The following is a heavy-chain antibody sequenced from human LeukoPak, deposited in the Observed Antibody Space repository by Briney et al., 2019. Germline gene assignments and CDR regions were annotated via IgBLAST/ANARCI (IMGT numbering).Heavy chain of an antibody. CDR2: IIPIFGTA. CDR3: ARELYDYVWGSYHQYYFDY. Sequence: GASVKVSCKASGGTFSSYAISWARQAPGQGLEWMGGIIPIFGTANYAQKFQGRVTITADKSTSTAYMELSSLRSEDTAVYYCARELYDYVWGSYHQYYFDYWGQGTLVTVSP. J-gene: IGHJ4*02. V-gene: IGHV1-69*06. D-gene: IGHD3-16*02. CDR1: GGTFSSYA.